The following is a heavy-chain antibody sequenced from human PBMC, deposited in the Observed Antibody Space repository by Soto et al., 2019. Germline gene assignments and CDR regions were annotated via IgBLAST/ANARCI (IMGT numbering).Heavy chain of an antibody. CDR2: IWHDGSTT. CDR3: AGDVETTKANYYYYGMDV. D-gene: IGHD5-18*01. V-gene: IGHV3-33*01. J-gene: IGHJ6*02. CDR1: GFSFSSYA. Sequence: QEQLVESGGGVVQPGRSLRLSCAASGFSFSSYAMHWVRQAPGKGLEWVALIWHDGSTTSYADSVKGRFTISRDNSKNTHYLQMNNLRAEDTAVYYCAGDVETTKANYYYYGMDVWGRGTPVTVSS.